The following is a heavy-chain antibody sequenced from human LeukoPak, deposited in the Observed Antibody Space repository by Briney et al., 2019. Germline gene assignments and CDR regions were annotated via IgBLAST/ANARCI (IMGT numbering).Heavy chain of an antibody. Sequence: GESLRLSCAASGFTFSSYGMHWVRQAPGKGLEWVAFIRYDGSNKYYADSVKGRFTISRDNSKNTLYLQMNSLRAEDTAVYYCAKDHRSGWYFEAWGQGTLVTVPS. V-gene: IGHV3-30*02. J-gene: IGHJ4*02. CDR1: GFTFSSYG. CDR2: IRYDGSNK. D-gene: IGHD6-19*01. CDR3: AKDHRSGWYFEA.